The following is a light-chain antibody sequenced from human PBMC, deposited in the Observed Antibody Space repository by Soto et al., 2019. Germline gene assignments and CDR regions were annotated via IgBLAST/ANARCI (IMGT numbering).Light chain of an antibody. CDR2: DAS. J-gene: IGKJ5*01. CDR3: QQRSNWPQIT. CDR1: QSVSNY. V-gene: IGKV3-11*01. Sequence: EIVLTQSPATLSLSPGERATLSCRASQSVSNYLACYQQKPGQAPRLLIYDASNRATGIPARFSGSGSGTDFTLTISSLEPEDFAVYYCQQRSNWPQITFGQGTRLEIK.